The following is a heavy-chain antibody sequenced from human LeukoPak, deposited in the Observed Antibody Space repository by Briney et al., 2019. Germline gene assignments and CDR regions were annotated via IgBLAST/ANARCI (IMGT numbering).Heavy chain of an antibody. D-gene: IGHD6-13*01. Sequence: ASVKVSCKASGYTFTSYGINWVRQATGQGLEWMGWMNPNSGNTGYAQKFQGRVTMTRNTSTSTAYMELSSLRSEDTAVYYCARGRYSSSWSYYYYYYMDVWGKGTTVTISS. CDR1: GYTFTSYG. J-gene: IGHJ6*03. CDR3: ARGRYSSSWSYYYYYYMDV. V-gene: IGHV1-8*02. CDR2: MNPNSGNT.